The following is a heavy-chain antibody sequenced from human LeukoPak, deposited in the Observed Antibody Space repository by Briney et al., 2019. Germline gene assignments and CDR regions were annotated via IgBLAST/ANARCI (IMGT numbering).Heavy chain of an antibody. CDR1: GFTFSSYT. J-gene: IGHJ3*02. Sequence: PGGSLRLSCAASGFTFSSYTMNWVRQAPGKGLEWVSSISSSSSYIYYAESVKGRFTMSRDNAKNSLYLQMNSLRAEDTAVYYCARADGSGIENDAFDIWGQGTMVTVSS. V-gene: IGHV3-21*04. CDR2: ISSSSSYI. D-gene: IGHD3-22*01. CDR3: ARADGSGIENDAFDI.